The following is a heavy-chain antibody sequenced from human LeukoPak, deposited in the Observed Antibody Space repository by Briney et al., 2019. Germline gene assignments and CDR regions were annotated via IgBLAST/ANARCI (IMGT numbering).Heavy chain of an antibody. CDR1: GFTFSSYG. CDR3: ARGQRRQGYCSNTSCYGYYYYYMDV. V-gene: IGHV3-30*03. D-gene: IGHD2-2*01. J-gene: IGHJ6*03. Sequence: GRSLRLSCAASGFTFSSYGMHWVRQAPGKGLEWVAVISYGGTNKYYADYVRGRFTVSRDNSKNTLYLQMNSLSAADTAVYYCARGQRRQGYCSNTSCYGYYYYYMDVWDKGTTVTVSS. CDR2: ISYGGTNK.